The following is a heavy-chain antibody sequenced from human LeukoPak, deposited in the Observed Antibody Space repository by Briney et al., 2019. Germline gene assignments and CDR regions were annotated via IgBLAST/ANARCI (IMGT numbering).Heavy chain of an antibody. CDR2: INPNSGGT. Sequence: ASVKVSCKASGYTFTGYYMHWVRQAPGQGLEWMGRINPNSGGTNYAQKFQGRVTMTRDTSISTAYMELSRLRSDDTAVYYCARESIADRVIDYWGQGTLVTVSS. CDR3: ARESIADRVIDY. J-gene: IGHJ4*02. D-gene: IGHD6-6*01. V-gene: IGHV1-2*06. CDR1: GYTFTGYY.